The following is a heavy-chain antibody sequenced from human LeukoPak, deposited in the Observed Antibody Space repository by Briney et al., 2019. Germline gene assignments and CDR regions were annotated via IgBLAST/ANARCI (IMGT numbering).Heavy chain of an antibody. CDR3: ARGGLTIFGVVNYMDV. V-gene: IGHV3-48*01. Sequence: GGSLRLSCAASEFTFSSYSMNWVRQAPGKGLEWVSYISGSSSTIYYADSVKGRFTISRDNAKNSLFLQMNSLRAEDTAVYYCARGGLTIFGVVNYMDVWGKGTTVTVSS. D-gene: IGHD3-3*01. J-gene: IGHJ6*03. CDR1: EFTFSSYS. CDR2: ISGSSSTI.